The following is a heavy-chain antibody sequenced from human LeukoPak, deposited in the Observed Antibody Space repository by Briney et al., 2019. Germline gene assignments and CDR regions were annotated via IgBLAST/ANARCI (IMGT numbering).Heavy chain of an antibody. V-gene: IGHV1-69*13. CDR1: GGTFSSYA. CDR3: ARDKVQYYYYYMDV. D-gene: IGHD1-1*01. Sequence: ASVKVSCKASGGTFSSYAISWVRQAPGQGLEWMGGIIPIFGTANYAQKFQSRVTITADESTSTAYMELSSLRSEDTAVYYCARDKVQYYYYYMDVWGKGTTVTVSS. J-gene: IGHJ6*03. CDR2: IIPIFGTA.